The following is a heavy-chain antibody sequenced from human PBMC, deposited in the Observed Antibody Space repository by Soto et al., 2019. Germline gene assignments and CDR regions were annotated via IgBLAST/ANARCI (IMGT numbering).Heavy chain of an antibody. CDR1: GASISNYY. D-gene: IGHD2-2*01. CDR3: ASLPCQRSSESCTSCCAFVQ. J-gene: IGHJ4*02. V-gene: IGHV4-59*01. Sequence: PSETLSLTCTVSGASISNYYWSWVRQPPGKGLEWIAYIHYNGNTNYNPSLTSRVTMSLDTSKNQFSLKLLSVTAADTAVYYCASLPCQRSSESCTSCCAFVQWGPGTLVTVS. CDR2: IHYNGNT.